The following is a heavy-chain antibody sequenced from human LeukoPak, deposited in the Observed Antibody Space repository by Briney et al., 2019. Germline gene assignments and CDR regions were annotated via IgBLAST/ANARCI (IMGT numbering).Heavy chain of an antibody. J-gene: IGHJ4*02. CDR1: GYTFPGYY. CDR2: INPNSGGT. CDR3: AREGVAAASEAIDY. D-gene: IGHD6-13*01. Sequence: ASVKVSCKASGYTFPGYYMHWVRQAPGQGLEWMGWINPNSGGTDYAQKFQGRVTMTRDTSISTAYMELSRLRSDDTAVYYCAREGVAAASEAIDYWGQGTLVTVSS. V-gene: IGHV1-2*02.